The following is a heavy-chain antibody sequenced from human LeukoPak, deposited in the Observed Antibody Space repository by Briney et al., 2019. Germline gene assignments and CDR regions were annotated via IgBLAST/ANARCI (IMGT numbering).Heavy chain of an antibody. CDR1: GFTFSSYA. J-gene: IGHJ4*02. CDR2: ISYDGSNK. CDR3: ARDLGHSDY. V-gene: IGHV3-30*01. Sequence: GGSLRLSCAASGFTFSSYAMHWVRQAPGKGPERVAVISYDGSNKYYADSVKGRFTISRDNSKNTLYLQMNSLRAEDTAVYYCARDLGHSDYWGQGTLVTVSS.